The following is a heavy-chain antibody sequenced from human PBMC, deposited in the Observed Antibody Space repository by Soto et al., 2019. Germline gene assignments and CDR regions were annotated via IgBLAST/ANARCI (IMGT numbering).Heavy chain of an antibody. J-gene: IGHJ4*02. CDR1: GFTFSSYA. CDR3: ARRGSGSYYDS. D-gene: IGHD1-26*01. Sequence: VPLLESGGGLVQPGGSLRLSCAASGFTFSSYAMRWVRQAPVKGLEWVSAISGSGDSTYYADSVKGRFTISRDNSTNTLYLQMNILRAEDTSVYYCARRGSGSYYDSWGQGTLVTVSS. V-gene: IGHV3-23*01. CDR2: ISGSGDST.